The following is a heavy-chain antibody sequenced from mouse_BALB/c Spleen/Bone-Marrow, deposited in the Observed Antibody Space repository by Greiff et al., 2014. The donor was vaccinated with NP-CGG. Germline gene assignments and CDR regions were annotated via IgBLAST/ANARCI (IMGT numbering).Heavy chain of an antibody. V-gene: IGHV5-9-3*01. Sequence: EVQLQESGGGLVKPGGSLKLSCAASGFTFSSYAMSWVRQTPEKRLEWVATISSGGSYTYYPDSVKGRFTISRDNAKNTLYLQMSSLRSEDTAMYDCASSYYDYDGYAMGYWGQGTSVTVSS. CDR1: GFTFSSYA. J-gene: IGHJ4*01. CDR2: ISSGGSYT. CDR3: ASSYYDYDGYAMGY. D-gene: IGHD2-4*01.